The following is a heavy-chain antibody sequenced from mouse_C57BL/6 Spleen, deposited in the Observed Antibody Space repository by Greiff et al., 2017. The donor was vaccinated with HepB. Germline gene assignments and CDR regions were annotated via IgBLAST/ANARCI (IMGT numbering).Heavy chain of an antibody. J-gene: IGHJ4*01. CDR2: INPNNGGT. V-gene: IGHV1-26*01. CDR1: GYTFTDYY. CDR3: ARSSSYDAY. D-gene: IGHD1-1*01. Sequence: EVQLQQSGPELVKPGASVKISCKASGYTFTDYYMNWVKQSHGKSLEWIGDINPNNGGTSYNQKFKGKATLTVDKSSSTAYMELRSLTSEDSAVYYCARSSSYDAYWGQGTSVTVSS.